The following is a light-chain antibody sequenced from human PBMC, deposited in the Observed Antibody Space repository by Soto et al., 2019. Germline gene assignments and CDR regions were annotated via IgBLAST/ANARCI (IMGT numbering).Light chain of an antibody. Sequence: EIVLTQSPGTLSLSPGERATLSCRASQSVSSNYLTWYQQKPGQAPRLLIYGASSRATCIPDRFSGSGSGTDFTLTISRLEPDDFAVYYCQQYSTSPFTFGPGTKVDIK. CDR2: GAS. CDR3: QQYSTSPFT. J-gene: IGKJ3*01. CDR1: QSVSSNY. V-gene: IGKV3-20*01.